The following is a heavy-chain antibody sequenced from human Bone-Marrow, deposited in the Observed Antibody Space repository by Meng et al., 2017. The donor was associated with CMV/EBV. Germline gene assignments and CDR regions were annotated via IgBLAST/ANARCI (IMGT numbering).Heavy chain of an antibody. CDR3: ARGDFDY. CDR1: GGSISSYF. V-gene: IGHV4-59*01. J-gene: IGHJ4*02. Sequence: SETLSLTCTVSGGSISSYFWSWIRQPPGKGLEWIGYIYYRGSTNYNPSLKSRVTISVDTSKNQFSLKLSSVTAADTAVYYCARGDFDYWGQGTMVTVSS. CDR2: IYYRGST. D-gene: IGHD3-16*01.